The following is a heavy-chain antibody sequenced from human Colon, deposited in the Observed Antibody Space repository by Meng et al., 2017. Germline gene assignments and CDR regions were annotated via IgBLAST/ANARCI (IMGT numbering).Heavy chain of an antibody. D-gene: IGHD3-10*01. CDR1: GFTFSNYW. Sequence: EVQLVEPGGGLVQPGGSLRLSCAASGFTFSNYWMHWVRQAPGKGPVWVSNINTDGSSTHYAASVRGRFTISRDNAKNTLYLQMNSLRAEDTAVYYCAKDLYYGSKDYWGQGTLVTVSS. CDR3: AKDLYYGSKDY. CDR2: INTDGSST. V-gene: IGHV3-74*01. J-gene: IGHJ4*02.